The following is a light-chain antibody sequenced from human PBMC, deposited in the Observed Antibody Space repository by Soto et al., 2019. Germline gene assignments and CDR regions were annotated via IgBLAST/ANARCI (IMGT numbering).Light chain of an antibody. V-gene: IGKV3-20*01. CDR2: GAS. CDR1: QSVSRSY. CDR3: QKYDSSPPFT. Sequence: EIVLTQSPGTLSLSPGERATLSCRASQSVSRSYLAWYQQKPGQAPRLLIYGASSRATGIPDRFSGSGSGTDFTLTISKLEPEDSAVYYFQKYDSSPPFTFGPGTKVDIK. J-gene: IGKJ3*01.